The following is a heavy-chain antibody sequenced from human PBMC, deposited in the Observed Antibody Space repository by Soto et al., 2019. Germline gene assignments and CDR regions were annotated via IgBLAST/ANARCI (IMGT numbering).Heavy chain of an antibody. D-gene: IGHD3-10*01. CDR3: AKVAMSSSWFGEYAFDI. V-gene: IGHV3-23*01. J-gene: IGHJ3*02. CDR1: GFTFSSYA. Sequence: TGGSLRLSCAASGFTFSSYAMSWVRQAPGKGLEWVSAISGSGGSTYYADSVKGRFTISRDNSKNTLYLQMNSLRAEDTAVYYCAKVAMSSSWFGEYAFDIWGQGTMFTVSS. CDR2: ISGSGGST.